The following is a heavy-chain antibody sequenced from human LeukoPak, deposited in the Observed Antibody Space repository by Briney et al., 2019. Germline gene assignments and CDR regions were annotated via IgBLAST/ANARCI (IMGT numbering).Heavy chain of an antibody. CDR2: IIPICGTA. CDR3: ARDDGGSAVSDY. CDR1: GGTFSSYA. V-gene: IGHV1-69*05. J-gene: IGHJ4*02. D-gene: IGHD2-15*01. Sequence: SVKVSCKASGGTFSSYAISWVRQAPGQGLEWMGRIIPICGTANYAQKFQGRVTITTDESTSTAYMELSSLRSEDTAVYYCARDDGGSAVSDYWGQGTLVTVSS.